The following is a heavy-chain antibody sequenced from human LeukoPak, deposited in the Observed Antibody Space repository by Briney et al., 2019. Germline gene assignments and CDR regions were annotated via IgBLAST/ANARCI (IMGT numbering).Heavy chain of an antibody. CDR3: ARDSGPYNWNPFDY. D-gene: IGHD1-20*01. CDR2: IGTSSTTI. CDR1: GFTFSSYT. V-gene: IGHV3-48*04. J-gene: IGHJ4*02. Sequence: PGGSLRLSCAASGFTFSSYTMNWVRQPPGKGLEWVSNIGTSSTTIYYADSVKGRFTISRDNAENSLYLQMNSLRAEDTAVYYCARDSGPYNWNPFDYWGQGTLVTVSS.